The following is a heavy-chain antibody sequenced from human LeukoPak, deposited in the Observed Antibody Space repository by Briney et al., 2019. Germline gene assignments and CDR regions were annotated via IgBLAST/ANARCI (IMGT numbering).Heavy chain of an antibody. CDR3: AREADTNSWYRPAFRLLDV. J-gene: IGHJ4*02. CDR1: GYTFRSHG. D-gene: IGHD6-13*01. V-gene: IGHV1-18*01. Sequence: ASVKVSCKASGYTFRSHGIYWVRQAPGQGLEWMGWISPYNDETNYARMFRDRVIMTTETSTTTAYMELRGLTSDDTAAYFCAREADTNSWYRPAFRLLDVWGQGTLVTVSS. CDR2: ISPYNDET.